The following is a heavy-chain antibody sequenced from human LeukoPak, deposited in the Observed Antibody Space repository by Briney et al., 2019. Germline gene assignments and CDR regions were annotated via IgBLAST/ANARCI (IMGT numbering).Heavy chain of an antibody. CDR2: ISSSSNYI. V-gene: IGHV3-21*01. D-gene: IGHD6-19*01. CDR3: AREPGDSSGWSE. J-gene: IGHJ4*02. Sequence: GRSLRLSCAASGFTFSSYGMNWVRQAPGKGLEWVSSISSSSNYIYYADSVKGRFTISRDNAKNSLYLQMNSLRAEDTAVYYCAREPGDSSGWSEWGQGTLVTVSS. CDR1: GFTFSSYG.